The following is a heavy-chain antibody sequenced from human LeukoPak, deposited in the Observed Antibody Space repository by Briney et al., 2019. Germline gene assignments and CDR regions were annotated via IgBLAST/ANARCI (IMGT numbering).Heavy chain of an antibody. D-gene: IGHD4-17*01. CDR3: AREVTTVTENWFDP. V-gene: IGHV4-59*01. CDR2: IYYSGST. J-gene: IGHJ5*02. CDR1: GGSISSYY. Sequence: SEILSLTCTVSGGSISSYYWSWIRQPPGKGLEWIGYIYYSGSTNYNPSLKSRVTISVDTSKNQFSLKLSSVTAADTAVYYCAREVTTVTENWFDPWGQGTLVTVSS.